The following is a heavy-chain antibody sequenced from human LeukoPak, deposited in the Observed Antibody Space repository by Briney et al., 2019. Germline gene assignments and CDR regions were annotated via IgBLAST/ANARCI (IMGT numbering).Heavy chain of an antibody. J-gene: IGHJ4*02. V-gene: IGHV4-39*01. CDR1: GGSISSSTYY. CDR3: ARYSSDYYYGSGSRYYFDY. Sequence: SETLSLTCTVSGGSISSSTYYWGWIRQPPGKGLEWIGSIYYTGSTYHNPSLTSRVSISVDTSKNQFSLRLSSVTAADTAVYYCARYSSDYYYGSGSRYYFDYWGQGTLVTVSS. D-gene: IGHD3-10*01. CDR2: IYYTGST.